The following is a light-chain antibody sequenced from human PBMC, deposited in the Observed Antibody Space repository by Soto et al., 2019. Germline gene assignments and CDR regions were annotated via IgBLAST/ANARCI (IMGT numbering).Light chain of an antibody. CDR2: DVS. J-gene: IGLJ2*01. V-gene: IGLV2-14*03. CDR3: SSYTTISTVV. CDR1: SSDIGGYNY. Sequence: QSALTQPASVSGSPGQSITISCTGTSSDIGGYNYVSWYQQHPGKAPQLMIYDVSNRPSGLSNRFSGSKSGNTASLTISGLQAEAAADYYCSSYTTISTVVFGGGTKLTV.